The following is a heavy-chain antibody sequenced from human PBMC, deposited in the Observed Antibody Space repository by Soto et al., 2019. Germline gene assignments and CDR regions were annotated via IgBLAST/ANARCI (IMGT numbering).Heavy chain of an antibody. V-gene: IGHV6-1*01. Sequence: SQTLSLTCAISGDSVSSNSATWNWISQSPSRGLEWLGRTYYRSKWSNNYAVSLKSRMTINPDTSKNQFSLQLDSVTPEDTAVYYCARNHNSSSLGFDYWGQGSLVTVSS. CDR1: GDSVSSNSAT. J-gene: IGHJ4*02. CDR2: TYYRSKWSN. D-gene: IGHD6-6*01. CDR3: ARNHNSSSLGFDY.